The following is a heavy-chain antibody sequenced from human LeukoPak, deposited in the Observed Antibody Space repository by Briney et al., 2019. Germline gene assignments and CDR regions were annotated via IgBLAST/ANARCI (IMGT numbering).Heavy chain of an antibody. CDR3: TRPDYYDTSGYYYVSADY. V-gene: IGHV3-73*01. Sequence: GGSLRLSCAASGFTFSGSAIHWVRQASGKGLEWIGRIRNKANTYATAYAASVKGRFTISRDDSKNTAYLQMNSLKTEDTAVYYCTRPDYYDTSGYYYVSADYWGQGTLVTVSS. J-gene: IGHJ4*02. CDR2: IRNKANTYAT. CDR1: GFTFSGSA. D-gene: IGHD3-22*01.